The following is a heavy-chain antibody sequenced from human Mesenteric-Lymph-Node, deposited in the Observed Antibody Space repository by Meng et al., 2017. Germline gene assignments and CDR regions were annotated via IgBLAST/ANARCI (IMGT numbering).Heavy chain of an antibody. CDR1: GGSISSGSYY. Sequence: LRLSCTVSGGSISSGSYYWSWIRQPAGKGLEWTGRIYTSGSINYNPSLKSRVTISLDTSKNQFSLELSSVTAADTAVYYCARVGGGYNANFDYWGQGTLVTVSS. J-gene: IGHJ4*02. D-gene: IGHD5-24*01. V-gene: IGHV4-61*02. CDR3: ARVGGGYNANFDY. CDR2: IYTSGSI.